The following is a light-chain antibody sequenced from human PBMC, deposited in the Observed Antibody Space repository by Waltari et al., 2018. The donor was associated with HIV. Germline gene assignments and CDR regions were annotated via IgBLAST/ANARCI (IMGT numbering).Light chain of an antibody. J-gene: IGLJ2*01. V-gene: IGLV1-51*02. CDR1: SSNIGHNY. Sequence: QSVLTQPPSVSAAPGQTVIISCSGSSSNIGHNYVSWYQHHPGTAPKLLIHENNKRPAGIPDRFSGSKSGTSATLGITGLQTGDEADYYCETWDSSLSAGVFGGGTKLTVL. CDR2: ENN. CDR3: ETWDSSLSAGV.